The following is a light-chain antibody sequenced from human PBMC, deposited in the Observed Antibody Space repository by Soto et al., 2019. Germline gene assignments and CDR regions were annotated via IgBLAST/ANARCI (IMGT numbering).Light chain of an antibody. CDR2: DAS. J-gene: IGKJ1*01. CDR1: QSVSSY. Sequence: EIVLTQSPATLSLSPGERATLSCRASQSVSSYLAWYQQKPGQAPRLLIYDASKRATGIPASFSGSGSGTDFTLTISSLDPEDVAVYYCQQRSNWHQTFGQGTKVEIK. V-gene: IGKV3-11*01. CDR3: QQRSNWHQT.